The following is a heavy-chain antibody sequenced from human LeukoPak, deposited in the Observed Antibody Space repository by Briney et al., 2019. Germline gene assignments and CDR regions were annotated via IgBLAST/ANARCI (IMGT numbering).Heavy chain of an antibody. J-gene: IGHJ4*02. Sequence: GGSLRLSCAASGFTFSSYAMSWVRQAPGKGLEWVSAISGSGGSTYYADSAKGRFTISRDNSKNTLYLQMNSLRAEDTAVYYCATTSTGSIAAANHYFDYWGQGTLVTVSS. CDR3: ATTSTGSIAAANHYFDY. V-gene: IGHV3-23*01. CDR2: ISGSGGST. D-gene: IGHD6-13*01. CDR1: GFTFSSYA.